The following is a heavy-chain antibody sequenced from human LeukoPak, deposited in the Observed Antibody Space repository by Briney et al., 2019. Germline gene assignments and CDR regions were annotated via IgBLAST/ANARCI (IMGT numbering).Heavy chain of an antibody. V-gene: IGHV1-24*01. D-gene: IGHD5-18*01. Sequence: ASVKVSCKVSGYTLTELSMHWVRQAPGKGLEWMGGFDPEDGETIYAQKFQGRVTMTEDTSTDTAYMELSSLRSEDTAVYYYATGSDTGTSFGLAAFDYWGQGTLVTVSS. CDR2: FDPEDGET. CDR3: ATGSDTGTSFGLAAFDY. J-gene: IGHJ4*02. CDR1: GYTLTELS.